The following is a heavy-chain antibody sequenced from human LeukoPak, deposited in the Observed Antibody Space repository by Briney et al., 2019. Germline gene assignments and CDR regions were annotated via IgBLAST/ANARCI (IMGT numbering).Heavy chain of an antibody. J-gene: IGHJ4*02. D-gene: IGHD3-3*01. Sequence: SSQTLSLTCTVSGGSISSGDYYWSWIRQPPGKGLEWIGYIYYSGSTYYNPSLKSRVTISVDTSKNQFSLKLSSVTAADTPVYYCARVHRGYDFWSGPGGHYFDYWGQGTLVTVSS. V-gene: IGHV4-30-4*08. CDR2: IYYSGST. CDR1: GGSISSGDYY. CDR3: ARVHRGYDFWSGPGGHYFDY.